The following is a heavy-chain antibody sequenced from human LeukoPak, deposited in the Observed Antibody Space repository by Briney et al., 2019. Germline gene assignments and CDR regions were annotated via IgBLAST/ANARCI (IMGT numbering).Heavy chain of an antibody. CDR2: MYYSGSR. CDR3: ARPHDSSGSRGDAFDI. CDR1: GGSISRSSYY. J-gene: IGHJ3*02. V-gene: IGHV4-39*01. Sequence: PSETLSLTCTVSGGSISRSSYYWGWIRQPPGKGLEWIGSMYYSGSRHYNPSLKSRVTISVDTSKNQFSLKLSSVTTADTAIYYCARPHDSSGSRGDAFDIWGQGTMVSVTS. D-gene: IGHD3-22*01.